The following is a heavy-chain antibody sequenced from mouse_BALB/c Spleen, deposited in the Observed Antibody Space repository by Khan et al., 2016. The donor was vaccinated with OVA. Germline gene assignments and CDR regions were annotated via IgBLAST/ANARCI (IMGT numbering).Heavy chain of an antibody. CDR3: ARSVTITTVVATDFDY. D-gene: IGHD1-1*01. CDR2: ISSSGRT. J-gene: IGHJ2*01. V-gene: IGHV3-2*02. CDR1: GYSITSDYA. Sequence: VQLQESGPGLVKPSQSLSLTCTVTGYSITSDYAWNWIRQFPGNKLEWMGYISSSGRTSYNPSLKSRISITRDTSTNQFFLQLNFVTTEDTATYDCARSVTITTVVATDFDYWGQGTTLTVSS.